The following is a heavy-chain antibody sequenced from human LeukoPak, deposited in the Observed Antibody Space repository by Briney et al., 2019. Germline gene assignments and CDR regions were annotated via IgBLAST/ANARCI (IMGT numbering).Heavy chain of an antibody. CDR2: LSVSGGST. J-gene: IGHJ4*02. CDR1: GFTFSSYE. CDR3: AKDRH. Sequence: GGSLRLSCAGSGFTFSSYEMNWVRQAPGKGLEWVSGLSVSGGSTYYADSVKGRFTISRDISKNTLYLQMNSLRAEDTAVYYCAKDRHWGQGTLVTVSS. V-gene: IGHV3-23*01.